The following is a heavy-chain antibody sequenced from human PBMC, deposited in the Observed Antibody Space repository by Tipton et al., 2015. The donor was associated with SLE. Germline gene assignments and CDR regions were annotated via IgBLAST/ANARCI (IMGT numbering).Heavy chain of an antibody. V-gene: IGHV4-59*12. CDR3: ARGPSPRGYCSSTTCSHFDY. CDR2: IYYSGSS. CDR1: GGSISSYY. D-gene: IGHD2-2*01. Sequence: TLSLTCTVSGGSISSYYWSWIRQPPGKGLEWIGNIYYSGSSNYNPSLKSRVSISVDTSKKQFSLNLSSVTAADTAMYYCARGPSPRGYCSSTTCSHFDYWGQGTLVTVSS. J-gene: IGHJ4*02.